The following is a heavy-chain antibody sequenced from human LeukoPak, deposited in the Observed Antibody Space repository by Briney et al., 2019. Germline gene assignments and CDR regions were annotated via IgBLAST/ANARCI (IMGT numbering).Heavy chain of an antibody. V-gene: IGHV1-18*01. J-gene: IGHJ6*03. Sequence: ASVKVSCKASGYTFTSYGISWVRQAPGQGLEWMGWISVYNGNTNYEQKFQGRVTMTTDTSTSTAYMELRSLRSDDTAVYYCAREERGGGYYDFWSGSYYVDVWGKGTTVTVSS. CDR2: ISVYNGNT. CDR1: GYTFTSYG. CDR3: AREERGGGYYDFWSGSYYVDV. D-gene: IGHD3-3*01.